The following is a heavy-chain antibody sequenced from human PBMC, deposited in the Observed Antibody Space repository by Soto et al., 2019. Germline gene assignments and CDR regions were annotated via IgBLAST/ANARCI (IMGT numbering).Heavy chain of an antibody. V-gene: IGHV3-53*01. CDR2: IYSGGST. J-gene: IGHJ6*02. CDR3: ARPHCSSTSCYTLVRDYYYGMDV. CDR1: GFTVSSNY. D-gene: IGHD2-2*02. Sequence: LRLSCAASGFTVSSNYMSLVRQAPGNCLEWVSVIYSGGSTYYADSVKGRFTISRDNSKNTLYLQMNSLRAEDTAVYYCARPHCSSTSCYTLVRDYYYGMDVWGQGTTVTVSS.